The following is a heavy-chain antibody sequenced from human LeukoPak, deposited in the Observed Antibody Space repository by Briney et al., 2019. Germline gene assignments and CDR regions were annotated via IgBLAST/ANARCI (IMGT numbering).Heavy chain of an antibody. J-gene: IGHJ6*01. Sequence: GGSLRLSCAASGFTFSGFAMSWVRRTPGKGLEWVSGISGSGDNTLYAASVRGRFTISRDNSKNTLYLEMNSLRAEDTAIYYCAKMKGHPLQKYYMDVWGQGTTVTVSS. CDR3: AKMKGHPLQKYYMDV. CDR1: GFTFSGFA. D-gene: IGHD2/OR15-2a*01. V-gene: IGHV3-23*01. CDR2: ISGSGDNT.